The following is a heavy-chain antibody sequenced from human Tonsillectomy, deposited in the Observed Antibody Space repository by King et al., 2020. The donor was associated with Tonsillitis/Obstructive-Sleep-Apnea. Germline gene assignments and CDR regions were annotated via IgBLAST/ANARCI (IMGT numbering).Heavy chain of an antibody. CDR1: GGSISSYY. Sequence: QLQESGPGLVKPSETLSLTCTVSGGSISSYYWSWIRQPPGKGLEWIGYIYYSGSTNYNPSLKSRVTISVDTSKNQFSLKLNSMPAADTAMYYCARDGDYYGSSGYYFGYWGQGILVTVSS. D-gene: IGHD3-22*01. CDR2: IYYSGST. V-gene: IGHV4-59*01. CDR3: ARDGDYYGSSGYYFGY. J-gene: IGHJ4*02.